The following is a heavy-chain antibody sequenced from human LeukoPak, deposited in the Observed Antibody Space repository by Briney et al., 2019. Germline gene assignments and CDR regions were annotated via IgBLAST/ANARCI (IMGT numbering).Heavy chain of an antibody. D-gene: IGHD2-2*01. J-gene: IGHJ4*02. V-gene: IGHV4-34*01. Sequence: PSETLSLTCAVYGGSFSGYYWSWIRQPPGKGLEWIGEINHSGSTNYNPSLKSRVTISVDTSKNQLSLKLSSVTAADTAVYYCARVSLLGEDCSSTSCYLDYWGQGTLVTVSS. CDR3: ARVSLLGEDCSSTSCYLDY. CDR2: INHSGST. CDR1: GGSFSGYY.